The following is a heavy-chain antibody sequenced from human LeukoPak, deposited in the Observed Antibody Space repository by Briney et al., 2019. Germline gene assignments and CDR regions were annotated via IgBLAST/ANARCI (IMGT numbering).Heavy chain of an antibody. D-gene: IGHD4-23*01. V-gene: IGHV3-23*01. Sequence: GGSLRLSCAASGFTFSNYAMSWVRQAPGKGLEWVSTISGSGGATYYADSVRGRFTISRDNSKNTLYLQMNSLRAEDTAVYYCATRSNLYGGNSFYYGMDVWGQGTTVTVSS. J-gene: IGHJ6*02. CDR3: ATRSNLYGGNSFYYGMDV. CDR2: ISGSGGAT. CDR1: GFTFSNYA.